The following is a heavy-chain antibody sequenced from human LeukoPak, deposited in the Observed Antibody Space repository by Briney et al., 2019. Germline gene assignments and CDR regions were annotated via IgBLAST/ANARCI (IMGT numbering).Heavy chain of an antibody. CDR2: IIPIFGTA. CDR1: VGTFSSYA. Sequence: GASVKVSCKASVGTFSSYAISWVRQAPGQGLEWMGGIIPIFGTANYAQKFQGRVTITTDESTSTAYMELSSLRSEDTAVYYCARGSSSSPWFDPWGQGTLVTVSS. V-gene: IGHV1-69*05. J-gene: IGHJ5*02. CDR3: ARGSSSSPWFDP. D-gene: IGHD6-6*01.